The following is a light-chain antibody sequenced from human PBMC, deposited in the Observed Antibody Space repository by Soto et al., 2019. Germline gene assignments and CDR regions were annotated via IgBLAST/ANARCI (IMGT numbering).Light chain of an antibody. Sequence: QSVLTQPASVSGSPGQSLPISCPGTSSEVGSYNLVSWYQQHPGKAPKLMIYEVSKRPSGVSNRFSGSKSGNTASLTISGFLAVYEADYYCCSYACSSTFYVFVTGTKVPVL. CDR2: EVS. CDR3: CSYACSSTFYV. V-gene: IGLV2-23*02. J-gene: IGLJ1*01. CDR1: SSEVGSYNL.